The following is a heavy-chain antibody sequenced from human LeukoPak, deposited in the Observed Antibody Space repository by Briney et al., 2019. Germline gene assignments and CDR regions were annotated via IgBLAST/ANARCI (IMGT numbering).Heavy chain of an antibody. CDR3: ARDRELELLSFDY. J-gene: IGHJ4*02. CDR2: ISPNSGGT. Sequence: ASVKVSCKASGYTFTSYGISWVRQAPGQGLEWMGWISPNSGGTNYAQKFQGRVTMTRDTSISTAYMELSRLRSDDTAVYYCARDRELELLSFDYWGQETLVTVSS. D-gene: IGHD1-7*01. CDR1: GYTFTSYG. V-gene: IGHV1-2*02.